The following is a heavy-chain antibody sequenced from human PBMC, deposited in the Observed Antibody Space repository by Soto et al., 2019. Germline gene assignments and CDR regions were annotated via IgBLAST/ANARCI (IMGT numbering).Heavy chain of an antibody. CDR2: IYYSGST. Sequence: SETLSLTCTVSGGSISSGGYYWSWIRQHPGKGLEWIGYIYYSGSTYYNPSLKSRVTISVDTSKNQFSLKLSSVTAADTAVYYCARGGYYDSSGYYSRYFDYWGQGTLVTVSS. CDR3: ARGGYYDSSGYYSRYFDY. CDR1: GGSISSGGYY. D-gene: IGHD3-22*01. J-gene: IGHJ4*02. V-gene: IGHV4-31*03.